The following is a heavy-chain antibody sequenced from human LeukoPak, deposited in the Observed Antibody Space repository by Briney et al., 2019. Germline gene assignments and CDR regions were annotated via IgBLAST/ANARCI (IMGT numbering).Heavy chain of an antibody. Sequence: ASVKVSCKASGYTFTGYYMHWVRQAPGQGLEWMGWINPNSGGTNYAQKFQGRVTMTRDTSISTAYMELSRLGSDDTAVNYCARVNRSWGYYYYGMDVWGQGTTVTVSS. CDR1: GYTFTGYY. J-gene: IGHJ6*02. CDR3: ARVNRSWGYYYYGMDV. CDR2: INPNSGGT. D-gene: IGHD2-15*01. V-gene: IGHV1-2*02.